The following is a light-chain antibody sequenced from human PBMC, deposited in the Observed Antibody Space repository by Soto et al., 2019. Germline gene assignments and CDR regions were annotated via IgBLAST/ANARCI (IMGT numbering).Light chain of an antibody. Sequence: PGERATLSCRASQSVTSSYLAWYQQKPGQAPRLLIFGASSRATGIPDRFTGSGSGTDFTLTISRLEPEDFAVYYCQQFGSSPQTFGQGTKVEVK. V-gene: IGKV3-20*01. CDR3: QQFGSSPQT. J-gene: IGKJ1*01. CDR2: GAS. CDR1: QSVTSSY.